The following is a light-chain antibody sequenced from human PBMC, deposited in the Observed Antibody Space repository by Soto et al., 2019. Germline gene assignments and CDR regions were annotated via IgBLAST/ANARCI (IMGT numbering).Light chain of an antibody. V-gene: IGLV2-8*01. CDR3: SSYARNRDVL. Sequence: QSALTQPPSASGSPGQSVAISCTGTSSDVGGYSHVSWYQQHPGKAPKLMIYEVSKRPSGVPDRFSGSKSGNTASLTVSGLQAEDEADYYCSSYARNRDVLFGGGTKVTVL. CDR1: SSDVGGYSH. CDR2: EVS. J-gene: IGLJ2*01.